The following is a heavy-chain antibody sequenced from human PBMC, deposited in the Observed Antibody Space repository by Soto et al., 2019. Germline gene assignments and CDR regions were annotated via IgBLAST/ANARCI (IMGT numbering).Heavy chain of an antibody. J-gene: IGHJ5*02. CDR2: ISGSGGST. CDR1: GFTFSSFA. V-gene: IGHV3-23*01. D-gene: IGHD1-26*01. Sequence: EVQLLESGGGLVQPGGSLRLSCAASGFTFSSFAMTWVRQAPRKGLEWVSSISGSGGSTYYADSVKGRFTISRDNSQNTVFLQMNRLRADDTAVYYCAKDRTASGALPRFDPWGQGTLVTVSS. CDR3: AKDRTASGALPRFDP.